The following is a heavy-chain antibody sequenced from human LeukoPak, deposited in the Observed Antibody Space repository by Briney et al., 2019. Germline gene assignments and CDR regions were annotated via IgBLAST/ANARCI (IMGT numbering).Heavy chain of an antibody. J-gene: IGHJ5*02. D-gene: IGHD2-15*01. CDR1: GYTFTSYY. Sequence: ASVRVSCKASGYTFTSYYMHWVRQAPGQGLEWMGIINPSGGSTSYAQKFQGRVTMTRDTSTSTVSMELSSLRSEDTAVYYCARHIAAHSSWFDPWGQGTLVTVSS. CDR2: INPSGGST. V-gene: IGHV1-46*01. CDR3: ARHIAAHSSWFDP.